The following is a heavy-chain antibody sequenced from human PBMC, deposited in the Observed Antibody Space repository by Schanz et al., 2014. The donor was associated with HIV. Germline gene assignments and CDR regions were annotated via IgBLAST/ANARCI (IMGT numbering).Heavy chain of an antibody. CDR1: GFTFSSYG. CDR3: ARTSRIVIPDRDPRLSYLYGMDV. CDR2: LWHDGSNK. Sequence: QVQLVESGGGVVQPGRSLRLSCAASGFTFSSYGMHWVRQAPGKGLEWVAVLWHDGSNKYYVDSVKDRFTISRDNSKNSLYLQMNGLRAEATAVYYCARTSRIVIPDRDPRLSYLYGMDVWGQGTTVTVSS. J-gene: IGHJ6*02. V-gene: IGHV3-33*01. D-gene: IGHD1-26*01.